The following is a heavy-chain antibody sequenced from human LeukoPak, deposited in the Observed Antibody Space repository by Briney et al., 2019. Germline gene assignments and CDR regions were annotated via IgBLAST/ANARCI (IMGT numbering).Heavy chain of an antibody. CDR2: IYPGDSDT. Sequence: GESLKISCKGSGYSFSSYWIGWVRQMPGKGLEWMGIIYPGDSDTRYSPSFQGQVTISVDKSISTAYLQWSSLKASDTAMYYCARQVPGGSYSNWFDPWGQGTLVTVSS. D-gene: IGHD1-26*01. J-gene: IGHJ5*02. V-gene: IGHV5-51*01. CDR1: GYSFSSYW. CDR3: ARQVPGGSYSNWFDP.